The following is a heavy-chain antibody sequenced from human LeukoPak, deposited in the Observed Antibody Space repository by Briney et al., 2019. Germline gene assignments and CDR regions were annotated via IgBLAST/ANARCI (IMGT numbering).Heavy chain of an antibody. Sequence: ASVKVSCMASGGSFSTYAISWVRQAPGQGLEWMGGIIPFFGTPSYAQKFHGRVTITADESTNTAYMEVSSLRSEDTALYSCALYKVPPHQDSSMVPGVYYYYGMDVWGLGTTVTVSS. CDR3: ALYKVPPHQDSSMVPGVYYYYGMDV. CDR2: IIPFFGTP. V-gene: IGHV1-69*13. J-gene: IGHJ6*02. D-gene: IGHD3-10*01. CDR1: GGSFSTYA.